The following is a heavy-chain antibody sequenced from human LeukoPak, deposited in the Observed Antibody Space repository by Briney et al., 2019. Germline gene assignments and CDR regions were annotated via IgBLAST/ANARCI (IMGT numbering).Heavy chain of an antibody. D-gene: IGHD4-23*01. Sequence: PSETLSLTCTVSGGSISSSSYYWGWIRQPPGKGLEWIGSIYYSGSTYYNPSLKSRVTLSVDTSKNQFSLKLSSVTAADTAVYYCARDPNSALWGQGTLVTVSS. CDR3: ARDPNSAL. CDR2: IYYSGST. V-gene: IGHV4-39*02. CDR1: GGSISSSSYY. J-gene: IGHJ4*02.